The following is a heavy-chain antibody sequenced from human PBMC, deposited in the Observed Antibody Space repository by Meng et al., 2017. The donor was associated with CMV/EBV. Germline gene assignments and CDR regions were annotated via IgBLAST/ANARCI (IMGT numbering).Heavy chain of an antibody. CDR2: ISSSSSYI. CDR1: GFTFSSYS. J-gene: IGHJ4*02. D-gene: IGHD6-13*01. V-gene: IGHV3-21*01. Sequence: GQRGGSGEGLVKRGGSLRLSCAATGFTFSSYSMNWVRQAPGKGLEWVSSISSSSSYIYYADSVKGRFTISRDNAKNSLYLQMNSLRAEDTAVYYCASYSSSWEGYWGQGTLVTVSS. CDR3: ASYSSSWEGY.